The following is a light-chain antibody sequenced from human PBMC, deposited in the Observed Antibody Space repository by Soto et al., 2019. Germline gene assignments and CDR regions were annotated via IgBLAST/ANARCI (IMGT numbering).Light chain of an antibody. CDR1: QGIRND. V-gene: IGKV1-6*01. CDR3: LQDYNYPPT. CDR2: AAS. J-gene: IGKJ5*01. Sequence: AIQMTPSPSSLSASVVDRVSITCRASQGIRNDLGWYQQKPGKAPKLLIYAASSLKSGVPSRFSGSGSGTDFTLTISSLQPEDFATYYCLQDYNYPPTFGQGTRLEIK.